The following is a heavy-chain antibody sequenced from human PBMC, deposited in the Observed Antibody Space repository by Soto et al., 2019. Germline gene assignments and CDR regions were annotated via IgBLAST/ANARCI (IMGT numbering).Heavy chain of an antibody. CDR2: ISAYNGNT. CDR3: ARDSAMVQASDY. Sequence: ASVKVSCKASGYTFTSYGIMWVRQAPGQGLEWMGWISAYNGNTNYAQKLQGRVTMTTDTSTSTAYMELRSLRSDDTAVYYCARDSAMVQASDYWGQGTLVTVSS. V-gene: IGHV1-18*01. CDR1: GYTFTSYG. J-gene: IGHJ4*02. D-gene: IGHD5-18*01.